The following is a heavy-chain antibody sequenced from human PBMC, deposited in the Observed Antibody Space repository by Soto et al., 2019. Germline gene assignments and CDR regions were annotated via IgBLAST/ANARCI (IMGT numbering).Heavy chain of an antibody. D-gene: IGHD3-10*02. J-gene: IGHJ5*02. CDR1: GASISSSRYH. CDR2: TYDSGCA. Sequence: QEHLQESGPGLVRPSQTLSLTCTVSGASISSSRYHWSWIRQPPGKGLEWTGHTYDSGCAYYNPCLTGRVIIAAHTSKDQFSLVLRSVTDAETAVYYCAGYYVGIGGRGPWGQGALVTVSS. CDR3: AGYYVGIGGRGP. V-gene: IGHV4-30-4*01.